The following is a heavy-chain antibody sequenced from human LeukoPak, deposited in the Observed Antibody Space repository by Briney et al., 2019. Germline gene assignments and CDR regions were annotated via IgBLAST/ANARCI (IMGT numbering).Heavy chain of an antibody. CDR3: ARAGVGATLLDY. Sequence: SVKVSCKASGGTFSSYAISWVRQAPGQGLEWMGRIIPILGIANSAQKFQGRVTITADKSTSTAYMELSSLRSEDTAVYYCARAGVGATLLDYWGQGTLVTVSS. CDR1: GGTFSSYA. V-gene: IGHV1-69*04. J-gene: IGHJ4*02. D-gene: IGHD1-26*01. CDR2: IIPILGIA.